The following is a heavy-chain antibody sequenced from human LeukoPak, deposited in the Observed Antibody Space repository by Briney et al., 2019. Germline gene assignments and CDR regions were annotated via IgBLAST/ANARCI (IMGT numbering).Heavy chain of an antibody. CDR2: ISNDGNDK. D-gene: IGHD5-24*01. CDR1: GFTFGDYG. CDR3: ARDLEMATIVGWFDP. J-gene: IGHJ5*02. Sequence: GGSLRLSCAASGFTFGDYGMHWVRQAPGEGLEWVALISNDGNDKYYADSVKGRFTISRDNSKNTLYLQMNSLRPEDTAMYYCARDLEMATIVGWFDPWGQGTLVTVSS. V-gene: IGHV3-30*03.